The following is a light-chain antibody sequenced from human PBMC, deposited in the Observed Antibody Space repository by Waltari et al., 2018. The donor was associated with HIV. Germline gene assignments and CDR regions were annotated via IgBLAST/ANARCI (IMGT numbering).Light chain of an antibody. CDR3: QTWGTGIQV. CDR1: SGHTNYA. Sequence: QLVLTQSPSASASPGASVKLTCTLSSGHTNYAIAWHQQHPEKGPRYLMTLKRDGSHSKGDGIPDRFSGSSSGAERYLIISSLQSEDEADYYCQTWGTGIQVFGGGTKVTVL. V-gene: IGLV4-69*02. CDR2: LKRDGSH. J-gene: IGLJ3*02.